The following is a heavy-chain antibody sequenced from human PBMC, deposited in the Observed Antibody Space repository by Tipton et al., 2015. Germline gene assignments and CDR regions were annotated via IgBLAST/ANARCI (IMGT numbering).Heavy chain of an antibody. CDR2: INDSGST. CDR3: ARAVVPAVYFDY. Sequence: TLSLTCTVYGGSFSGYYWSWIRQPPGKGLEWIGEINDSGSTNYNPSLKSRVTISLDTSKNQFSLKLSSVTAADTAVYYCARAVVPAVYFDYWGQGTLLAVSS. J-gene: IGHJ4*02. V-gene: IGHV4-34*01. D-gene: IGHD2-2*01. CDR1: GGSFSGYY.